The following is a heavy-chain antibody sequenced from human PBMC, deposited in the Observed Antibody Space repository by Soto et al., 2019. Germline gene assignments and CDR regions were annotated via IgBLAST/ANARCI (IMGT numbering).Heavy chain of an antibody. Sequence: GALLLPCAASGFTFSSYAMNWVRQAPGKGLEWVAGISGGGGSTYYADSVKGRFTISRDTSKNTVYLQLNSLRAEDTAVYYCAKGFIVVVTVLRQDDAFDIWGQGTMVTV. CDR2: ISGGGGST. CDR1: GFTFSSYA. V-gene: IGHV3-23*01. D-gene: IGHD2-21*02. J-gene: IGHJ3*02. CDR3: AKGFIVVVTVLRQDDAFDI.